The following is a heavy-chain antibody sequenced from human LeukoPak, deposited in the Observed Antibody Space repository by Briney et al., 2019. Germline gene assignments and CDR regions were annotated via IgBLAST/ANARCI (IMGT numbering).Heavy chain of an antibody. V-gene: IGHV3-21*04. CDR1: GFTFSSYN. J-gene: IGHJ4*02. D-gene: IGHD3-10*01. Sequence: GGSLRLSCAASGFTFSSYNINWVRQAPGKGLEWVSFISTTSSHIYYADSVKGRFTISRDNSKNTLYLQMNSLRAEDTAVYYCATLYGSARGAFDSWGQGTLVTVSS. CDR3: ATLYGSARGAFDS. CDR2: ISTTSSHI.